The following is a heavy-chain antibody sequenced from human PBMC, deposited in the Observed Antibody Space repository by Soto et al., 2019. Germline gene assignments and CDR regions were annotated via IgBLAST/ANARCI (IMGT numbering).Heavy chain of an antibody. Sequence: GGSLRLSCASSVFTFTNYWMHRVRQAPEKGLVWVARVDNEGIYTSYADSVKGRFTISRDNAKNTLYLQMNDLRVEDTAVYYCGSVFEYWGQGSLVTVSS. CDR2: VDNEGIYT. J-gene: IGHJ4*02. CDR1: VFTFTNYW. CDR3: GSVFEY. V-gene: IGHV3-74*01.